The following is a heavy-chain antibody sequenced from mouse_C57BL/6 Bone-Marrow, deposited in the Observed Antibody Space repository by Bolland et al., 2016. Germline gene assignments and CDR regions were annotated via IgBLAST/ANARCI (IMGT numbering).Heavy chain of an antibody. CDR2: IYPGSGNT. V-gene: IGHV1-76*01. D-gene: IGHD1-1*02. J-gene: IGHJ3*01. CDR3: AREDGGAMEY. Sequence: IYPGSGNTYYNEKFKGKATLTAEKSSSTAYMQLSSLTSEDSAVYFCAREDGGAMEYWGQGTLV.